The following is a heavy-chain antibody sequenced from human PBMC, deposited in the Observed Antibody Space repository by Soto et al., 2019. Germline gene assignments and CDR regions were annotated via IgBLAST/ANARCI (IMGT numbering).Heavy chain of an antibody. V-gene: IGHV1-3*01. CDR1: GYTFTSYA. J-gene: IGHJ4*02. CDR2: INGGNGNT. D-gene: IGHD6-19*01. CDR3: ARDGAVAGNINFDY. Sequence: WASVKVSCKASGYTFTSYAMHWVRQAPGQRPEWMGWINGGNGNTKYSQKLQGRVTITRDTSASTGYMELSSLRSEDTAVYYCARDGAVAGNINFDYWGQGTLVTVSS.